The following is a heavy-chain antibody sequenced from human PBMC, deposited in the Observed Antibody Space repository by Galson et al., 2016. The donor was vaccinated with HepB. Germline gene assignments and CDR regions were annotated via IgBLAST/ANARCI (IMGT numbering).Heavy chain of an antibody. J-gene: IGHJ6*02. CDR3: ARYAYGWVISYYYGMDV. D-gene: IGHD3-16*01. CDR1: GGSISSYN. V-gene: IGHV4-59*01. CDR2: IFYSGTT. Sequence: ETLSLTCIVSGGSISSYNWSWIRQSPGKGLEWIGYIFYSGTTNYNPSLKSRVTMSVDTSKNQFSLKPSSVTAADTAVSYCARYAYGWVISYYYGMDVWGQGTTVTATS.